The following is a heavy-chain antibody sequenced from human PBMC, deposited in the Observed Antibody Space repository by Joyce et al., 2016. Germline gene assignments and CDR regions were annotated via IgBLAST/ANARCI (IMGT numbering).Heavy chain of an antibody. CDR2: INPNSGVT. CDR1: GFTFSGYY. V-gene: IGHV1-2*02. D-gene: IGHD3-10*01. J-gene: IGHJ3*02. CDR3: VVTYTEKDNYDWGAFDI. Sequence: QVQLVQSRAEVKKPGASVKVSCKASGFTFSGYYMHWVRQAPGQGLEWMGLINPNSGVTNSAQNFQDRVTMTRDTSINTAYMELSSLRSDDTAVYYCVVTYTEKDNYDWGAFDIWGQGTMVTVSS.